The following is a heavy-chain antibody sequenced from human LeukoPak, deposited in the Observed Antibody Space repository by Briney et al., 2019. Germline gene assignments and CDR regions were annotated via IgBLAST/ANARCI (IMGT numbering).Heavy chain of an antibody. CDR1: GFTFSSYD. Sequence: GGSLRLSCAASGFTFSSYDMHWVRQATGKGLEWVSAIGTAGDTYYPGSVKGRFTISRDNAKNSLYLQMNSLRAEETALYYCARLGTRYCSTSSCHSQFDYWGQGTLATVSS. V-gene: IGHV3-13*01. CDR3: ARLGTRYCSTSSCHSQFDY. D-gene: IGHD2-2*01. CDR2: IGTAGDT. J-gene: IGHJ4*02.